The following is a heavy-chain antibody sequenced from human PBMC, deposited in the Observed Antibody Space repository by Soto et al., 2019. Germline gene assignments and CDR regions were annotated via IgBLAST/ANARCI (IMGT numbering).Heavy chain of an antibody. CDR2: VSPYNGDT. V-gene: IGHV1-18*04. J-gene: IGHJ6*02. CDR3: AREVGHMDV. CDR1: GYTFTTYG. Sequence: QVQLVQSGAEVKKPGASVKVSCKAFGYTFTTYGINWVLQAPGQGLEWMGWVSPYNGDTTYAQKVQGRVTMTTDTSTRTAYLELGSLRSDDTAVYYCAREVGHMDVWGQGTTVTVSS.